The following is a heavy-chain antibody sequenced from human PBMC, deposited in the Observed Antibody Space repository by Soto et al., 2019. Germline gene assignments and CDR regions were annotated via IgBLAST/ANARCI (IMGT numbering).Heavy chain of an antibody. J-gene: IGHJ6*02. V-gene: IGHV4-30-4*01. Sequence: QVQLQESGPGLVKPSQTLSLTCTVSGGSISSGDYYWSWIRQPPGKGLEWIGYIYYSGCTYYNPSLKSRVSISVDTSKNQCSLKLSSVTAADTAVYDCASHDYAHYGMDVWGQGTTVTVSS. CDR1: GGSISSGDYY. CDR3: ASHDYAHYGMDV. CDR2: IYYSGCT. D-gene: IGHD3-16*01.